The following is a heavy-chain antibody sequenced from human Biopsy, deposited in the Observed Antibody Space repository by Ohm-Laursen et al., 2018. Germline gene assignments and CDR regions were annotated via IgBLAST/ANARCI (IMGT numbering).Heavy chain of an antibody. V-gene: IGHV3-23*01. CDR1: GLTVSSNY. CDR2: ITSSGDST. CDR3: AKQGATILSSFDS. Sequence: SLRLSCAAAGLTVSSNYMNWVRQAPGKGLEWVSTITSSGDSTYFADSVKGRFTISRDNSKNRLYLQMNSLRGEDTAVYYCAKQGATILSSFDSWGQGTLVTVSS. D-gene: IGHD3-9*01. J-gene: IGHJ5*01.